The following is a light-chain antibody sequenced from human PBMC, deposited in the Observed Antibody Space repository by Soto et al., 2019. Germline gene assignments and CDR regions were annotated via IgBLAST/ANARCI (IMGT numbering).Light chain of an antibody. V-gene: IGKV1-27*01. Sequence: DIQMAQSPSSLSASVGDTVTLTCRASEDIGHFLAWYQQRPGTVPKLLIYATSRLQPGVPSRFSGSGSGTEFTLTISSLEPEDFGTYYCQQSYKMPSFGQGTRLEIK. CDR3: QQSYKMPS. CDR1: EDIGHF. CDR2: ATS. J-gene: IGKJ5*01.